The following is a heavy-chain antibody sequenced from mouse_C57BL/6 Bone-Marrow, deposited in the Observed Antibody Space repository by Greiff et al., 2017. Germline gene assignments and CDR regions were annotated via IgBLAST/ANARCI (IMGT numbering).Heavy chain of an antibody. CDR2: IGPGSGST. CDR3: AREGNYGSSYDWYFDV. D-gene: IGHD1-1*01. J-gene: IGHJ1*03. V-gene: IGHV1-77*01. CDR1: GYTFTDYY. Sequence: MQLVESGAELVKPGASVKISCKASGYTFTDYYINWVKQRPGQGLEWIGKIGPGSGSTYYNEKFKGKATLTADKSSSTAYMQLSSLTSEDSAVYFCAREGNYGSSYDWYFDVWGTGTTVTVSS.